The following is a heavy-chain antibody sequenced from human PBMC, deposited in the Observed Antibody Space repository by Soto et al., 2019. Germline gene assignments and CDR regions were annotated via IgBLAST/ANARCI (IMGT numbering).Heavy chain of an antibody. Sequence: EVQLVHSGAEVKKPGESLKISCKGSGYSITSYWIGWVRQMPGRGLEWMGIIYPGDTDTRYSPSFQGQVTIRADKSFSTADLQWSSLKASDAAMYYCARHGVGVILTGQPDYWGQGTLVTVSS. CDR2: IYPGDTDT. J-gene: IGHJ4*02. D-gene: IGHD3-9*01. V-gene: IGHV5-51*01. CDR3: ARHGVGVILTGQPDY. CDR1: GYSITSYW.